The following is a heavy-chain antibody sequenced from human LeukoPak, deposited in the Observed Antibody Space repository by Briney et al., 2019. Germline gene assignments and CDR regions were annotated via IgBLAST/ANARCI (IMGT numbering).Heavy chain of an antibody. CDR3: ARHGGINMTRGVLSAFDI. J-gene: IGHJ3*02. CDR2: IYYTGST. CDR1: GGSVSSYY. Sequence: PSETLSLTCSVSGGSVSSYYWSWIRQPPGKGLEWIGYIYYTGSTNYNASLKSRASMSVDTSANQFSLKLTSVTAADTAMYYCARHGGINMTRGVLSAFDIWGQGTMVTVSS. D-gene: IGHD3-10*01. V-gene: IGHV4-59*08.